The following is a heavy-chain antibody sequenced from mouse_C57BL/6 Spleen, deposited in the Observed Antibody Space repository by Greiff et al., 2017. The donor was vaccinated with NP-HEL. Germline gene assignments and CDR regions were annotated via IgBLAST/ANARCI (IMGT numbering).Heavy chain of an antibody. CDR1: GYAFSSYW. J-gene: IGHJ4*01. D-gene: IGHD1-1*01. CDR2: IYPGDGDT. CDR3: ARAVGPYAMDY. V-gene: IGHV1-80*01. Sequence: LVESGAELVKPGASVKISCKASGYAFSSYWMNWVKQRPGKGLEWIGQIYPGDGDTNYNGKFKGKATLTADKSSSTAYMQLSSLTSEDSAVYFCARAVGPYAMDYWGQGTSVTVSS.